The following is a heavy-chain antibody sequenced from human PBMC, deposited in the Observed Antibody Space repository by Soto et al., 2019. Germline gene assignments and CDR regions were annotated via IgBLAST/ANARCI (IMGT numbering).Heavy chain of an antibody. CDR2: ISWDGGST. D-gene: IGHD3-16*01. Sequence: PGGFLRLSCAASGFTFDDYTMHWVRQAPGKGLEWVSLISWDGGSTYYADSVKGRFTISRDNSKNSLYLQMNSLRTEDTALYYCAKDLADSHGSSYYYCGMEVWGKGTRVTFAS. V-gene: IGHV3-43*01. J-gene: IGHJ6*04. CDR1: GFTFDDYT. CDR3: AKDLADSHGSSYYYCGMEV.